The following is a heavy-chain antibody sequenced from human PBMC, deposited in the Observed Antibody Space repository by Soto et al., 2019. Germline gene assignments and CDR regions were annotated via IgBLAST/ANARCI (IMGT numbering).Heavy chain of an antibody. CDR2: IYWDDDK. V-gene: IGHV2-5*02. CDR3: AHTYSSSLDAGVDV. J-gene: IGHJ3*01. Sequence: QITLKESGHTLVKPTQMLTLTCTFSGFSLNTRGVGVGWIRQPPGGALEGLALIYWDDDKRYSPSLRSRFTITKDTSKIQVVLTMTPMEPLDTGTYYCAHTYSSSLDAGVDVWGQGTRVSVSS. CDR1: GFSLNTRGVG. D-gene: IGHD6-6*01.